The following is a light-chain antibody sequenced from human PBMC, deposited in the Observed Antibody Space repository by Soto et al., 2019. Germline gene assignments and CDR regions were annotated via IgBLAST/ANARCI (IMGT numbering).Light chain of an antibody. V-gene: IGKV1-39*01. Sequence: DIPMTQSPSSLSASVGDRVTITCRARQSISSDVNWYQQKPGKAPKLLIYAASILQIGVPSRFSGSGSRTEFTISSSSLVSVYDATYLCHLIYSWSTCGQEPNLDIK. CDR3: HLIYSWST. CDR2: AAS. CDR1: QSISSD. J-gene: IGKJ2*01.